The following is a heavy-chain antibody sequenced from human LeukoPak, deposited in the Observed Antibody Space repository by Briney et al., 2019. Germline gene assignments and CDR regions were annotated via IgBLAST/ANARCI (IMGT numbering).Heavy chain of an antibody. CDR3: AKDIGSYYDY. CDR1: GFTFTTYW. J-gene: IGHJ4*02. V-gene: IGHV3-7*01. CDR2: INQDGSEK. Sequence: GGSLRLSCAASGFTFTTYWMSWVRQAPGKGLEWVANINQDGSEKYYADSVKGRFTISRDNSKNTLYLEMNSLRAEDTAVYYCAKDIGSYYDYWGQGILVTVSS. D-gene: IGHD3-10*01.